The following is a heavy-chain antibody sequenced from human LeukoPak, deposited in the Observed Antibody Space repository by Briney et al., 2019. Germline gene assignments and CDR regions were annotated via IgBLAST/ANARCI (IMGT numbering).Heavy chain of an antibody. V-gene: IGHV3-30*02. Sequence: GGSLRLSCAASGFTFSSYGMHWVRQAPGKGLEWVAVIWYDGSNKYYADSVKGRFTISRDNYKNTLYLQMNSLRAEDTAVYYCAKLSYYDSSGPPFDYWGQGTLVTVSS. CDR2: IWYDGSNK. J-gene: IGHJ4*02. CDR3: AKLSYYDSSGPPFDY. CDR1: GFTFSSYG. D-gene: IGHD3-22*01.